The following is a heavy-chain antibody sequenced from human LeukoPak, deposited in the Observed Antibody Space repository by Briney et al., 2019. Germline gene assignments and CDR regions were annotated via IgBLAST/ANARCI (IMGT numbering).Heavy chain of an antibody. Sequence: SETLSLTCTVSGGSISSYYWSWIRQPPGKGLEWIGYIYYSGSTNYNPSLKSRVTISVDTSKNQSSLKLSSVTAADTAVYYCARAHPSIPDFDYWGQGTLVTVSS. V-gene: IGHV4-59*01. CDR2: IYYSGST. CDR3: ARAHPSIPDFDY. J-gene: IGHJ4*02. D-gene: IGHD2-2*02. CDR1: GGSISSYY.